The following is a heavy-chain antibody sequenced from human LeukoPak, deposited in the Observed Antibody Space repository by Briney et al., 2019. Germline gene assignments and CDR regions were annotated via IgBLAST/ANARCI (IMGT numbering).Heavy chain of an antibody. CDR2: IYYSGST. D-gene: IGHD2-2*01. J-gene: IGHJ6*04. Sequence: PSETLSLTCTVSGGSISSYYWSWIRQPPGKGLEWVGYIYYSGSTNYNYSLKSRVTISVYTSKNQFSLKLSSVTAADTAVYYCARERGYCSSTSCYPLGLGMDVWDKGTTVTVSS. CDR3: ARERGYCSSTSCYPLGLGMDV. CDR1: GGSISSYY. V-gene: IGHV4-59*01.